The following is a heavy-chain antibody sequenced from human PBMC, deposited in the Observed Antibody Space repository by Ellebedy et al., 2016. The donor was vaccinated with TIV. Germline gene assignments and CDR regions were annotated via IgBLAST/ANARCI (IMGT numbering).Heavy chain of an antibody. V-gene: IGHV1-18*01. CDR1: GYSFSSYG. CDR2: ISVYNGHT. CDR3: ARVGGGEGWKHVY. J-gene: IGHJ4*02. D-gene: IGHD4-23*01. Sequence: ASVKVSCXASGYSFSSYGISWVRQAPGQGLEWMGWISVYNGHTDYAQKFQGRVSMTTDRSARTVYMELRSLRPDDAAVFYCARVGGGEGWKHVYWGQGTLVTVSS.